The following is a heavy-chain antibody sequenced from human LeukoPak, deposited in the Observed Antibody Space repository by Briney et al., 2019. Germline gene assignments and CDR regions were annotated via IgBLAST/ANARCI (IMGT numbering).Heavy chain of an antibody. CDR3: AKTSASVTTFWYFDY. Sequence: GGSLRLSCAASGFTFSSYAMSWVRQAPGKGLEWVSAISGSGGSTYYADSVKGRFTISRDNSKNTLYLQMNSLRAEDTAVYYCAKTSASVTTFWYFDYWGQGTLVTVSS. CDR1: GFTFSSYA. J-gene: IGHJ4*02. V-gene: IGHV3-23*01. CDR2: ISGSGGST. D-gene: IGHD4-17*01.